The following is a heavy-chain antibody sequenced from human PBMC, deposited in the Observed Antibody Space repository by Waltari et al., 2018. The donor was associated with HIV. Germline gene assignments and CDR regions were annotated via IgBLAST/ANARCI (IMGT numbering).Heavy chain of an antibody. D-gene: IGHD2-21*02. V-gene: IGHV3-48*03. J-gene: IGHJ3*01. CDR1: RYTSSITE. CDR2: ISGSGSTI. CDR3: ARDGHHGVTKRGNAFDL. Sequence: EVQFMESGGGEVQHGGSLRLSCVDSRYTSSITEMNWFRQAPGKDLEWISYISGSGSTIYYSDSVKGRFTISRDNAKNSLYLRMNYWTAEDTAIYYCARDGHHGVTKRGNAFDLWGQGTMVTVSP.